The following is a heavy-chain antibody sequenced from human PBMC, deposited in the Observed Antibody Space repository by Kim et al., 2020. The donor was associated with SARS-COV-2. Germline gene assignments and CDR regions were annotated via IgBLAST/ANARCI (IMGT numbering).Heavy chain of an antibody. Sequence: SETLSLTCTVSGGSISSYYWSWIRQPPGKGLEWIGYIYYSGSTNYNPSLKSRVTISVDTSKNQFSLKLSSVTAADTAVYYCARHSYDILTGYLDYWGQGTLVTVSS. V-gene: IGHV4-59*08. CDR3: ARHSYDILTGYLDY. D-gene: IGHD3-9*01. CDR2: IYYSGST. CDR1: GGSISSYY. J-gene: IGHJ4*02.